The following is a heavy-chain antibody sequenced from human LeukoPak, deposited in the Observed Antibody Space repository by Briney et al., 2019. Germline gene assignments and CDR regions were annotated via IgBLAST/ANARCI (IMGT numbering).Heavy chain of an antibody. D-gene: IGHD2-21*02. CDR2: IWYDGSNK. Sequence: GGSLRLSCAASGFTFSSYAMNWVRQAPGKGLEWVALIWYDGSNKYYGDSVKGRFTISRDNSKNTVYLLMNSLRAEDTGVYYCARDRLEAVTDDDYFDYWGQGTLVTVSS. CDR3: ARDRLEAVTDDDYFDY. CDR1: GFTFSSYA. J-gene: IGHJ4*02. V-gene: IGHV3-33*08.